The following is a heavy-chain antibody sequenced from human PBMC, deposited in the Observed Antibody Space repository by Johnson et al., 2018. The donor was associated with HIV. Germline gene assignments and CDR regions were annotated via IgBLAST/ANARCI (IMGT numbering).Heavy chain of an antibody. Sequence: QVQLVESGGGVVQPGRSLRLSCAASGFTFSSYGMHWVRQAPGKGLEWVAVISYDGSNKYYADSVKGRFTISRDNSKNTLYLQMNSLRDEDTALYYCAKDRSGGALGAFDIWGHGTMVTVSS. CDR1: GFTFSSYG. CDR2: ISYDGSNK. J-gene: IGHJ3*02. CDR3: AKDRSGGALGAFDI. V-gene: IGHV3-30*18. D-gene: IGHD2-15*01.